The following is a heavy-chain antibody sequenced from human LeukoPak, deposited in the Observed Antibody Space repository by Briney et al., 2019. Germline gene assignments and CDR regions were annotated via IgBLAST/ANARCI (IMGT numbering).Heavy chain of an antibody. CDR3: ARSLPYGTTWYGRSDF. Sequence: GGSLRLSCAASGFTFSSYWMSWVRQAPGKGLEWVANIKQDGSEKYYVDSVKGRFTISRDNAMNSLYLQMDSLRAEDTAIYYCARSLPYGTTWYGRSDFWGQGTLVTVSS. D-gene: IGHD6-13*01. J-gene: IGHJ4*02. CDR1: GFTFSSYW. CDR2: IKQDGSEK. V-gene: IGHV3-7*03.